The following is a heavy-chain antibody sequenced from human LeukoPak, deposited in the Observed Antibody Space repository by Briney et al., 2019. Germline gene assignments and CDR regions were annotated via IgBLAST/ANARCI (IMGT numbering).Heavy chain of an antibody. D-gene: IGHD3-3*01. Sequence: PSETLSLTCTVSSDFFSSVTDYWAWIRQPPGKGLEWIASGDYSGSTYYNPSLKSRVTISVDTSKNQFSLKLSSVTAADTAVYYCARDFGSDTIFGVVTYFDYWGQGTLVTVSS. CDR3: ARDFGSDTIFGVVTYFDY. V-gene: IGHV4-39*07. CDR1: SDFFSSVTDY. CDR2: GDYSGST. J-gene: IGHJ4*02.